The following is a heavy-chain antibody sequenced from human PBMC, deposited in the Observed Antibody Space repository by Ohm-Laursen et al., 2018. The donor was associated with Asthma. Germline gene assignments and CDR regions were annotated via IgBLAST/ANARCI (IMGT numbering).Heavy chain of an antibody. CDR2: ISDDERNK. Sequence: RSLRLSCAASGFSFRSYTMHWVGQAPGKGLEWVAIISDDERNKDYADSVKDRFTISRDDAQSTLYLQMDSLRPEDTALYYCARAHSGRWYALCWGQGALVTVSS. CDR3: ARAHSGRWYALC. V-gene: IGHV3-30*04. CDR1: GFSFRSYT. J-gene: IGHJ4*02. D-gene: IGHD1-26*01.